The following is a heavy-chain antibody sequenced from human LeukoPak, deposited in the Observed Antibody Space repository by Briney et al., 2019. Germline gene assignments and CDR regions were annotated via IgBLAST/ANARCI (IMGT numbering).Heavy chain of an antibody. CDR1: GASITGSGYY. D-gene: IGHD6-19*01. CDR2: IFCGST. J-gene: IGHJ4*02. V-gene: IGHV4-39*07. Sequence: SETLSLTCTVSGASITGSGYYWGWIRQPPGKGLEWIGSIFCGSTYYNPSLKSRVTISEDTSKNQFSLKLSSVTAADTAVYYCARRGQWLAGNFDYWGQGTLVTVSS. CDR3: ARRGQWLAGNFDY.